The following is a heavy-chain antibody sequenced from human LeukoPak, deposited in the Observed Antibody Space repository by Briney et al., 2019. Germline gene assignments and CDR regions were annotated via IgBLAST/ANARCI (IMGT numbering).Heavy chain of an antibody. Sequence: GGSLRLSCAASGFTSSTYAMTWVRQAPGKGLEWVSSITGSGERTYYADSVKGRFTISRDNSNNMVYLQMNSLRGEDTAVYYCAKNSAYDRSLGYYSYYMDVWGRGTTDTVSS. CDR2: ITGSGERT. CDR3: AKNSAYDRSLGYYSYYMDV. J-gene: IGHJ6*03. CDR1: GFTSSTYA. V-gene: IGHV3-23*01. D-gene: IGHD5-12*01.